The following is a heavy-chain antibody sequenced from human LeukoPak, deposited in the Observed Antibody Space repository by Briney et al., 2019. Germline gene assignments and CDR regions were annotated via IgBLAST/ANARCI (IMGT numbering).Heavy chain of an antibody. CDR2: ISSSSSYI. Sequence: GGSLRLSCAASGFTFSSYSMNWVRQAPGKGLEWVSSISSSSSYIYYADSVKGRFTISRDNAKNSLYLQMNSLRAEDTAVYYCARVQGYFDFNFDYWGQGTLVIVSS. V-gene: IGHV3-21*01. J-gene: IGHJ4*02. CDR1: GFTFSSYS. D-gene: IGHD3-9*01. CDR3: ARVQGYFDFNFDY.